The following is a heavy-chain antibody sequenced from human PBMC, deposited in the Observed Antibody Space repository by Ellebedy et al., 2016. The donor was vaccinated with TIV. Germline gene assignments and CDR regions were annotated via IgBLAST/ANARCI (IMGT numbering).Heavy chain of an antibody. CDR1: GGSFSGYY. V-gene: IGHV4-34*01. J-gene: IGHJ6*02. CDR2: IYYSGST. Sequence: SETLSLXXAVYGGSFSGYYWGWIRQPPGKGLEWIGSIYYSGSTYYNPSLKSRVTISVDTSKNQFSLKLSSVTAADTAVYYCARVNLYYYGMDVWGQGTTVTVSS. CDR3: ARVNLYYYGMDV. D-gene: IGHD5-24*01.